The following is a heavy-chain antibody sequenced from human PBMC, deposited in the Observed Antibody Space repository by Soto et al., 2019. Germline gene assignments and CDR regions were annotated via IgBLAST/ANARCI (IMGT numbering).Heavy chain of an antibody. CDR3: TRESPPNYYYGMDV. V-gene: IGHV1-69*02. CDR2: VVPFLRVT. Sequence: QVQMVQSGAEVKKPGSSVNISCKASGGTFYRHTITWVRQAPGQGLEWMGRVVPFLRVTTYAQKFRDRLTIVADKAPDTAYMELGSLTSEDAAIYYCTRESPPNYYYGMDVWGQGTTVTVS. CDR1: GGTFYRHT. D-gene: IGHD3-10*01. J-gene: IGHJ6*02.